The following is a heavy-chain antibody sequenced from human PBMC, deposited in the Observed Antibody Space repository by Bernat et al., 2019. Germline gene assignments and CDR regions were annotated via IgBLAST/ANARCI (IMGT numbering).Heavy chain of an antibody. CDR3: AKDSDYHLDYGMDV. Sequence: EVQLLESGGGLVQPGGSLRLSCAASGFTFSSYAMTWVRQAPGKGLEWVSAVSSSGGSTYYADSVKGRFTISRDNSKNTLYLQMNSLRAEDTAVYYCAKDSDYHLDYGMDVWGQGTTVTVSS. D-gene: IGHD4-11*01. V-gene: IGHV3-23*01. J-gene: IGHJ6*02. CDR1: GFTFSSYA. CDR2: VSSSGGST.